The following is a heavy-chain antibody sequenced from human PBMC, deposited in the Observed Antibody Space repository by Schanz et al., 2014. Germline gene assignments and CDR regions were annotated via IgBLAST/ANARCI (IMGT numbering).Heavy chain of an antibody. CDR3: ATCSGGTCHAKPVLDN. D-gene: IGHD2-15*01. CDR2: ISPLLGVA. Sequence: QVHLVQSGAEVKEPGSSVKVSCKPSGGTFVTFFFTWVRQAPGQGPQWMGRISPLLGVANYAQEFQGRRTITADTSTSTAYMELSSLRSEDTAVYYCATCSGGTCHAKPVLDNWGQGTLVTVSS. V-gene: IGHV1-69*04. CDR1: GGTFVTFF. J-gene: IGHJ4*02.